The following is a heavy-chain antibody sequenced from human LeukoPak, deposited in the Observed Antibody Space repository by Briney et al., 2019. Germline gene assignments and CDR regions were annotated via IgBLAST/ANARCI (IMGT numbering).Heavy chain of an antibody. V-gene: IGHV1-2*02. J-gene: IGHJ4*02. CDR3: AGVYSSGWYFDY. Sequence: APVKVSCKASGYTFTGYYMHWVRQAPGQGLEWMGWINPNSGGTNYAQKFQGRVTMTRDTSISTAYMELSRLRSDDTAVYYCAGVYSSGWYFDYWGQGTLVTVSS. CDR2: INPNSGGT. CDR1: GYTFTGYY. D-gene: IGHD6-19*01.